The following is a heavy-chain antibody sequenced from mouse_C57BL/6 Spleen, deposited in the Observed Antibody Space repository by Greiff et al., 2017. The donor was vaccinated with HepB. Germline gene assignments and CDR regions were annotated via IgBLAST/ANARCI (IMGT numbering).Heavy chain of an antibody. CDR2: IYPGDGDT. V-gene: IGHV1-80*01. D-gene: IGHD1-1*01. Sequence: QVQLQQSGAELVKPGASVKISCKASGYAFSSYWMNWVKQRPGKGLEWIGQIYPGDGDTNYNGKFKGKATLTADKSSSTAYMQLSSLTSEDSAVYFCARGHLLLRFMDYWGQGTSVTVSS. CDR1: GYAFSSYW. CDR3: ARGHLLLRFMDY. J-gene: IGHJ4*01.